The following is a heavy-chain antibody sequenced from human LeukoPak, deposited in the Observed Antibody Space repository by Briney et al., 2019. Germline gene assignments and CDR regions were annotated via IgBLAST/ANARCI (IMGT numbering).Heavy chain of an antibody. CDR3: ATRSEDYYDSSGYYIFDD. D-gene: IGHD3-22*01. Sequence: ASVKVSCTASGGTFSSYAISWVRQAPGQGLEWMGGIIHNFGTANYAQKFQGRVTITTDESTSTAYMELSSLRSEDTAVYYCATRSEDYYDSSGYYIFDDWGQGTLVTVSS. CDR2: IIHNFGTA. J-gene: IGHJ4*02. V-gene: IGHV1-69*05. CDR1: GGTFSSYA.